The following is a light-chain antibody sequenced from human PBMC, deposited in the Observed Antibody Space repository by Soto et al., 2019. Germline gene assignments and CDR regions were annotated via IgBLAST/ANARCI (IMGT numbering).Light chain of an antibody. Sequence: QSVLTQPPSVSGAPGQRVTISCTGSSSNIGAGYDVHWYQQLPGTAPKLLIYGNSNRPSGVPDRFSGSKSGTSASLAITGLQAEDEADYYCQSYASSGFSVFGGGTKVTVL. CDR2: GNS. CDR1: SSNIGAGYD. J-gene: IGLJ3*02. CDR3: QSYASSGFSV. V-gene: IGLV1-40*01.